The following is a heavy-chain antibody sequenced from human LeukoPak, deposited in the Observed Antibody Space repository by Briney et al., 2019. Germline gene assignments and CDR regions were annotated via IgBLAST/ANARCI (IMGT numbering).Heavy chain of an antibody. CDR1: GYSISSGYY. V-gene: IGHV4-38-2*02. D-gene: IGHD5-18*01. J-gene: IGHJ4*02. CDR3: ARDRRDTAMPSFDY. Sequence: ASETLSLTCAVSGYSISSGYYWGWIRQPPGKGLEWIGSIYHNDNTYYNASLKSRVTLSVDTSKNQFSLELSSVTAADTAVYYCARDRRDTAMPSFDYWGQGTLVTVSS. CDR2: IYHNDNT.